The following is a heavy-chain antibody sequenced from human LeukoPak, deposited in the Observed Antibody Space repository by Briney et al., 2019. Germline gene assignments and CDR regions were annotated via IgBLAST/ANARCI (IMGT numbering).Heavy chain of an antibody. V-gene: IGHV4-30-2*01. J-gene: IGHJ6*03. CDR3: ARSLTTRDYYYYYYMDV. CDR1: GGSISSGGYY. CDR2: IYHSGGT. D-gene: IGHD4-11*01. Sequence: PSETLSLTCTVSGGSISSGGYYWSWIRQPPGKGLEWIGYIYHSGGTYYNPSLKSRVTISVDRSKNQFSLKLSSVTAADTAVYYCARSLTTRDYYYYYYMDVWGKGTTVTVSS.